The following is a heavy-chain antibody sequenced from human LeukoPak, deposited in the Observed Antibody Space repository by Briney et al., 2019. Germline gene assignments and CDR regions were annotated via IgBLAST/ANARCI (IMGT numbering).Heavy chain of an antibody. Sequence: SETLSLTCTVSGGSISSYFWSWIRQPPGKGLEWNGYIYYSGSTNYNPSLKSRVTISKDTSKNQFSLKLSSVTAADTAVYYCAREAHCSGGSCYYADYWGQGNLVTVSS. V-gene: IGHV4-59*01. CDR1: GGSISSYF. J-gene: IGHJ4*02. D-gene: IGHD2-15*01. CDR2: IYYSGST. CDR3: AREAHCSGGSCYYADY.